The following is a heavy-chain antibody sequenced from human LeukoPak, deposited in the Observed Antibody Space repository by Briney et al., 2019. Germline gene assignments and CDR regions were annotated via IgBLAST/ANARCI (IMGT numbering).Heavy chain of an antibody. CDR1: GGSISSYY. CDR3: ARTHVLLWFGEFVYFDY. V-gene: IGHV4-59*01. D-gene: IGHD3-10*01. Sequence: SETLSLTCTVSGGSISSYYWSWIRQPPGKGLEWIGYIYYSGSTNYNPSLKSRVTISVDTSKNQFSLKLSSVTAADTAVYYCARTHVLLWFGEFVYFDYWGQGTPVTVSS. J-gene: IGHJ4*02. CDR2: IYYSGST.